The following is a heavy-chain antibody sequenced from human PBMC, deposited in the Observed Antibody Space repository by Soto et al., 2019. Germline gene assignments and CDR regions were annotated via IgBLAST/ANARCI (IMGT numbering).Heavy chain of an antibody. CDR1: GYTFTSYG. J-gene: IGHJ5*02. D-gene: IGHD1-26*01. V-gene: IGHV1-18*01. CDR3: ARDPVGGNWFDP. Sequence: QVQLVQSGAEVKKPAASVKVSCKASGYTFTSYGISWVRQAAGQGLEWMVRISAYNGNTNYAQKLQGRVTMTTDTSTRTAYMELRSLRSDDTAVYYCARDPVGGNWFDPWGQGTLVTVSS. CDR2: ISAYNGNT.